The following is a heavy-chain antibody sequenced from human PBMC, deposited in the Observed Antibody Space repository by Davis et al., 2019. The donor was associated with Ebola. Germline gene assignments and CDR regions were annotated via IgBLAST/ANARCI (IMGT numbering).Heavy chain of an antibody. V-gene: IGHV3-11*06. CDR1: GFTLSDYY. D-gene: IGHD3-22*01. Sequence: GESLKISCVASGFTLSDYYMSWIRQSPGKGLEWVTYTGASSTSYANSVKGRFTVSGDRATNSLYLQMDSLRAEDTAIYYCARAFYDSSGYHWFDPWGQGTLVTVSS. CDR2: TGASSTS. J-gene: IGHJ5*02. CDR3: ARAFYDSSGYHWFDP.